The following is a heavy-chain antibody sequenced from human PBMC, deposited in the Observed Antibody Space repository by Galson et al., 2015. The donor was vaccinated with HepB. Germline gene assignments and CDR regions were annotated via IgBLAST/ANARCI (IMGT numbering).Heavy chain of an antibody. V-gene: IGHV1-69*13. CDR2: IIPIFGTV. CDR3: ASSVFQLLGATFYYYGMDV. J-gene: IGHJ6*02. CDR1: GGTFRRYA. Sequence: SVKVSCKASGGTFRRYAISWVRQAPGQGLEWMGGIIPIFGTVNYAQRFQGRVTITADESTSTAYMELSSLRSEDTAVYYCASSVFQLLGATFYYYGMDVWGQGNTVTVSS. D-gene: IGHD2-2*01.